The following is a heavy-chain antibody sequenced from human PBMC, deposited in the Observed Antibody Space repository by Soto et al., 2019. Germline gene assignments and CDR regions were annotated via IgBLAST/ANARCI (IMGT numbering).Heavy chain of an antibody. Sequence: TLCISCSVPGVSISSGGYSGSWIRQPPGKGLEWIGYIYHSGSTYYNPSLKSRVTISVDRSKNQFYLKLSSVTAADTAVYYCARTDYGGKSGWFDPWGQGTLVTVYS. V-gene: IGHV4-30-2*01. D-gene: IGHD4-17*01. CDR1: GVSISSGGYS. J-gene: IGHJ5*02. CDR2: IYHSGST. CDR3: ARTDYGGKSGWFDP.